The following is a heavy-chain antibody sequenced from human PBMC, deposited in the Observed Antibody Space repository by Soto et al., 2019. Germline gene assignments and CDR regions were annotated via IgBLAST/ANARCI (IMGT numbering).Heavy chain of an antibody. Sequence: QVQLQESGPGLVKPSGTLSLTCAVSGGSISSSNWWSWVRQPPGKGLEWIGEIYHSGSTNYNPSLKSRVTISVDKSKNQFSLKLSSVTAADTAVYYCARGQVLLWFGEANYYYYGMDVWGQGTTVTVSS. V-gene: IGHV4-4*02. CDR1: GGSISSSNW. CDR3: ARGQVLLWFGEANYYYYGMDV. J-gene: IGHJ6*02. D-gene: IGHD3-10*01. CDR2: IYHSGST.